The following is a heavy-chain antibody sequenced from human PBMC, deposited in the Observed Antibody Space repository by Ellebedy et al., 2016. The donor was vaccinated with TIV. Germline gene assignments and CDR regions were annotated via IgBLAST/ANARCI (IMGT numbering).Heavy chain of an antibody. CDR1: GFTFSSDG. V-gene: IGHV3-33*03. J-gene: IGHJ6*02. CDR3: AKGGYDYVRGSYRPPWYYGMDV. Sequence: GESLKIPCAASGFTFSSDGMHWVRQAPAKGLAGVAVIWYDGRNKYYADSVKGRFPISSDNAKNSLYMQMNSLKAEDKAVDYCAKGGYDYVRGSYRPPWYYGMDVWGQGTTVTVSS. D-gene: IGHD3-16*02. CDR2: IWYDGRNK.